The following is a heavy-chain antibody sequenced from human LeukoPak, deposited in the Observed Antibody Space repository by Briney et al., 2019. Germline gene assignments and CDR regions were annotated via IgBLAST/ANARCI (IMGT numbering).Heavy chain of an antibody. CDR3: ARHGSYYTT. V-gene: IGHV4-39*01. D-gene: IGHD1-26*01. CDR2: IYYSGST. Sequence: PSETQSLTCTVSGGSISSSSYYWGWIRQPPGKGLEWIGSIYYSGSTYYNPSLKSRVTISVDTSKNQFSLKLSSVTAADTAVYYCARHGSYYTTWGQGTLVTVSS. CDR1: GGSISSSSYY. J-gene: IGHJ5*02.